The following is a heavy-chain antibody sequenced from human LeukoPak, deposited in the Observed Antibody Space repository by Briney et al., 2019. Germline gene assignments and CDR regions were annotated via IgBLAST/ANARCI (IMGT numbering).Heavy chain of an antibody. J-gene: IGHJ4*02. D-gene: IGHD2-2*01. CDR1: GFTFSSYA. V-gene: IGHV3-23*01. Sequence: GGPLRLSCAASGFTFSSYAMSWVRQAPGKGLEWVSAINGRGGSTYYADSVKGRFTISRDNSKNTLYLQMNSLRAEDTAVYYCAKVAGYCSSTSCAKYRYYFDYWGQGTLVTVSS. CDR2: INGRGGST. CDR3: AKVAGYCSSTSCAKYRYYFDY.